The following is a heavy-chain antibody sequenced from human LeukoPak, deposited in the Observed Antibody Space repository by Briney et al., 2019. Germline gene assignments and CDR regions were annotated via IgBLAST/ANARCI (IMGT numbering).Heavy chain of an antibody. CDR1: GFTFSSYA. Sequence: PGGSLRLSCAASGFTFSSYAMSWVRQAPGKGLEWVSAISGSGGSTYYADSVKGRFTISRDNSKNTLYLQMNSLRAEDTAVYYCAKPKSIVGATGEFDYWGQGTLVTVSS. CDR2: ISGSGGST. CDR3: AKPKSIVGATGEFDY. V-gene: IGHV3-23*01. J-gene: IGHJ4*02. D-gene: IGHD1-26*01.